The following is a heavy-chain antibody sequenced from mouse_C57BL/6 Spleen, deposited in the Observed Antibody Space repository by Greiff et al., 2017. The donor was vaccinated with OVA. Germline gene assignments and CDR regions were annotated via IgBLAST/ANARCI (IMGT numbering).Heavy chain of an antibody. Sequence: QVQLQQSGAELVKPGASVKLSCKASGYTFTEYTIHWVKQRSGQGLEWIGWFYPGSGSIKYNEKFKDKATLTADKSSSTVYMELSRLPSEDSAVYFCARHGGYDYDRGYYFDYWGQGTTLTVSS. V-gene: IGHV1-62-2*01. D-gene: IGHD2-4*01. CDR1: GYTFTEYT. CDR2: FYPGSGSI. J-gene: IGHJ2*01. CDR3: ARHGGYDYDRGYYFDY.